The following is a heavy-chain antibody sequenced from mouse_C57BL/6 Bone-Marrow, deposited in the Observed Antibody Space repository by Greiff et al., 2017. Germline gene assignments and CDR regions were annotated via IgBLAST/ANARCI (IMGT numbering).Heavy chain of an antibody. CDR1: GYTFTSYW. CDR3: ARERTAQAFAY. CDR2: IDPSDSYT. D-gene: IGHD3-2*02. J-gene: IGHJ3*01. Sequence: QVQLQQPGAELVMPGASVKLSCKASGYTFTSYWMPWVKQRPGQGLEWIGEIDPSDSYTNYNQKFKGKSTLTVDKSSSTAYMQLSSLTSEDSAVYYCARERTAQAFAYGGQGTLVTVSA. V-gene: IGHV1-69*01.